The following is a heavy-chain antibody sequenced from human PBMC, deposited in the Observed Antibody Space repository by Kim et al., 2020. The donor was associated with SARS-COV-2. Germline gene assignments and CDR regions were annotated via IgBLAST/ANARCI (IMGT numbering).Heavy chain of an antibody. Sequence: GGSLRLSCAASGFISSSFWMTWVRQAPGKGLEWVANIKTDGSAKSYVDSVKGRFTISRDNADNSLYLQMNSLRAEDTAVYYCARAGSGLKYLDYWGQGALVTVSP. V-gene: IGHV3-7*03. CDR3: ARAGSGLKYLDY. D-gene: IGHD6-19*01. CDR2: IKTDGSAK. CDR1: GFISSSFW. J-gene: IGHJ4*02.